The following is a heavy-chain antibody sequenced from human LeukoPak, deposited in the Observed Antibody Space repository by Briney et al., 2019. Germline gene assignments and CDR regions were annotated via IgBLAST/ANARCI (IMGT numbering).Heavy chain of an antibody. D-gene: IGHD6-19*01. J-gene: IGHJ5*02. V-gene: IGHV7-4-1*02. CDR1: GYTFTSYA. CDR3: AREISSGWYNWFDP. CDR2: INTNTGNP. Sequence: GASVKVSCKASGYTFTSYAMNWVRQAPGQGLEWIGWINTNTGNPTYAQGFTGRFVFSLDTSVSTAYLQISSLKAEDTAVYYCAREISSGWYNWFDPWGQGTLVTVSS.